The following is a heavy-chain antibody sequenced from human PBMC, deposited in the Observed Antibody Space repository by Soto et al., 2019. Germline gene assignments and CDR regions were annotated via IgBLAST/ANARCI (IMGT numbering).Heavy chain of an antibody. CDR1: GFTLNTYN. V-gene: IGHV3-33*01. J-gene: IGHJ3*02. CDR3: ARDFDNWNAWGGSFDI. D-gene: IGHD1-1*01. CDR2: IWCDETNK. Sequence: QVQLVESGGGVVQPGRSLRLSCAASGFTLNTYNMHWVRQAPGKGLEWVAVIWCDETNKYYADSVKGRFTISKDASKNTLSLQMNSLRGDDTAVYYCARDFDNWNAWGGSFDIWGQGTVGTVSS.